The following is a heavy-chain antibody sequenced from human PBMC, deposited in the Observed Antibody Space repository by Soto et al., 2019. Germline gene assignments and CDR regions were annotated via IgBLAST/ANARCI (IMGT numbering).Heavy chain of an antibody. D-gene: IGHD6-13*01. J-gene: IGHJ4*02. Sequence: GGSLRLSCAASGFTFSSYAMSWVRQAPGKGLEWVSAISGSGGSTYYADSVKGRFTISRDNSKNTLYLQMNSLRAEDTAVYYCAIVTVGQVVLFLNYFDYWGQGTQVTVSS. CDR1: GFTFSSYA. CDR2: ISGSGGST. V-gene: IGHV3-23*01. CDR3: AIVTVGQVVLFLNYFDY.